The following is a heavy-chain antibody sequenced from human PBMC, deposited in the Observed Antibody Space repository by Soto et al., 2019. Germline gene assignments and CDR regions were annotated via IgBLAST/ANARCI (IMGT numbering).Heavy chain of an antibody. CDR1: GVSISSSNW. Sequence: SETLSITCAVSGVSISSSNWWCWVRQPPGKGLEWIGEIYHSGSTNYNPSLKSRVTISVDKSKNQFSLKLSSVTAADTAVYYCARIAAAGTYFQHWGQGTLVT. D-gene: IGHD6-13*01. CDR3: ARIAAAGTYFQH. J-gene: IGHJ1*01. V-gene: IGHV4-4*02. CDR2: IYHSGST.